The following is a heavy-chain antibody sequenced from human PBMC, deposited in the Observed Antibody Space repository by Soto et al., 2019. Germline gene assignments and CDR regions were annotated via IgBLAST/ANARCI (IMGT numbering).Heavy chain of an antibody. CDR3: ARGKVYCSGGSCPNTNRSYYYGMDV. CDR1: GFTFSSYG. V-gene: IGHV3-33*01. CDR2: IWYDGSNK. D-gene: IGHD2-15*01. J-gene: IGHJ6*02. Sequence: GGSLRLSCAASGFTFSSYGMHWVRQAPGKGLEWVAVIWYDGSNKYYADSVKGRFTISRDNSKNTLYLQMNSLRAEDTAVYYCARGKVYCSGGSCPNTNRSYYYGMDVWGQGTTVTVSS.